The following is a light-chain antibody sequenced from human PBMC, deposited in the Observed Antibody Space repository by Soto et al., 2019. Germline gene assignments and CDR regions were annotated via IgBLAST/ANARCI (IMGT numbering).Light chain of an antibody. Sequence: DIQMTQSPSTLSAFVGDRVTITCRASQSISGWLAWYQQKPGKAPHLLIYKASSSESGVPSRFSGSGSGTEFPLTISNLQSDDFASYSCQQYNTNSPTVGQGTKVEIK. J-gene: IGKJ1*01. CDR1: QSISGW. CDR2: KAS. CDR3: QQYNTNSPT. V-gene: IGKV1-5*03.